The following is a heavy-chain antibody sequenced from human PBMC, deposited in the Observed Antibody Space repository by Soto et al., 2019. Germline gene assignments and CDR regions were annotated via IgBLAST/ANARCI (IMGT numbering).Heavy chain of an antibody. J-gene: IGHJ4*02. D-gene: IGHD2-21*01. CDR3: ARRDGCGDSACHRYFDT. V-gene: IGHV4-59*08. Sequence: SETLSLSCTVSGGSLSNYYWGWIRQPPGKGLEWIAYIDYSGNTNYNPSLKSRVTTSVDTSKNQFSLKLTSVTAADTAVYYCARRDGCGDSACHRYFDTWGQGTLVTVSS. CDR1: GGSLSNYY. CDR2: IDYSGNT.